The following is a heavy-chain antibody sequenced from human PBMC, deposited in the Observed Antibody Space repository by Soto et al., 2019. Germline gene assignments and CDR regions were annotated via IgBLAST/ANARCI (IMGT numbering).Heavy chain of an antibody. CDR3: ARGAIAAAGTLDY. CDR2: IWYDGSNK. D-gene: IGHD6-13*01. Sequence: LRLSCAASGFTFGSYGMHWVRQAPGKGLEWVAVIWYDGSNKYYADSVKGRFTISRDNSKNTLYLQMNSLRAEDTAVYYCARGAIAAAGTLDYWGQGTLVTVSS. CDR1: GFTFGSYG. J-gene: IGHJ4*02. V-gene: IGHV3-33*01.